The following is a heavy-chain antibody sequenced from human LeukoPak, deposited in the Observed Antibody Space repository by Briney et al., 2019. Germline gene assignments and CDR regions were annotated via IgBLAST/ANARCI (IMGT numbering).Heavy chain of an antibody. D-gene: IGHD3-22*01. V-gene: IGHV4-38-2*01. CDR3: ARPRGSGYLDY. J-gene: IGHJ4*02. Sequence: PSETVSLTCAVSGYSISSGYYWGWIRQPPGKGLEWIGSIYHSGSTYYNPSLKSRVTISVDTSKNQFSLKLSSVTAADTAVYYCARPRGSGYLDYWGQGTLVTVSS. CDR2: IYHSGST. CDR1: GYSISSGYY.